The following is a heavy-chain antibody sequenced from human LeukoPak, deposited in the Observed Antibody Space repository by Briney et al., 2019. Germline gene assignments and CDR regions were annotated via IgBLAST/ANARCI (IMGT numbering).Heavy chain of an antibody. J-gene: IGHJ4*02. Sequence: PGGSLRLSCAASGFPFSTYAMTWVRQAPGKGLEWVSTMSGSSGRTYYADSVKGRFTISRDNAKNSLYLQMNSLRAEDTAVYYCARGDLGIDYWGQGTLVTVSS. CDR1: GFPFSTYA. V-gene: IGHV3-23*01. CDR3: ARGDLGIDY. D-gene: IGHD7-27*01. CDR2: MSGSSGRT.